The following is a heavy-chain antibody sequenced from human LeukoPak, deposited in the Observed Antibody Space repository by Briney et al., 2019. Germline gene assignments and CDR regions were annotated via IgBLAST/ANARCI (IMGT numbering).Heavy chain of an antibody. V-gene: IGHV3-21*01. CDR2: ISSSSSYI. J-gene: IGHJ4*02. CDR3: ARDGDDSSGYYQVTNFDY. Sequence: GGSLRLSCAASGFTFSSYSMNWVRQAPGKGLEWVSSISSSSSYIYYADSVKGRFTISRDNAKNSLYLQMNSLRAEDTAVYYCARDGDDSSGYYQVTNFDYWGQGTLVTVSS. CDR1: GFTFSSYS. D-gene: IGHD3-22*01.